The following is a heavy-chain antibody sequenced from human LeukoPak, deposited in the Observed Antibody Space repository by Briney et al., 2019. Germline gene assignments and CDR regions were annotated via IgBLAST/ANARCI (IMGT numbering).Heavy chain of an antibody. D-gene: IGHD2-15*01. CDR2: IYYSGGT. J-gene: IGHJ5*02. CDR3: ASHDIVVVVAASGWFDP. CDR1: GGSISSSSYY. V-gene: IGHV4-39*01. Sequence: PSETLSLTCTVSGGSISSSSYYWGWIRQPPGKGLEWIGSIYYSGGTYYNPSLKSRVTISVDTSKNQFSLKLSSVTAADTAVYYCASHDIVVVVAASGWFDPWGQGTLVTVSS.